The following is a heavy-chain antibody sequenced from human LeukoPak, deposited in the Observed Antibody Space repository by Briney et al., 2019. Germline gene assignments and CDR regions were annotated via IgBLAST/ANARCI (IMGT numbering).Heavy chain of an antibody. CDR3: ARDGSDREYFDS. CDR1: GFTFSSYA. J-gene: IGHJ4*02. Sequence: GGSLRLSCAASGFTFSSYAMSWVRQAPGKGLEWVSAISGSGGSTYYADSVKGRFTISRDNAKNSLYLQMNTLRAEDTAVYYCARDGSDREYFDSWGQGTLVTVSS. V-gene: IGHV3-23*01. CDR2: ISGSGGST. D-gene: IGHD6-19*01.